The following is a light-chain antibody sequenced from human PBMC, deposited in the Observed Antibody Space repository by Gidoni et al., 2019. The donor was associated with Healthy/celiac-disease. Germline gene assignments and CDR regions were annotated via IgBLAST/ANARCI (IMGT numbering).Light chain of an antibody. CDR3: QQYYSSPCS. CDR2: WAS. J-gene: IGKJ2*04. Sequence: DIVMTQSPDALAVSLGEWATINCKSSQGVLYSSNNKNYLAWYQQKPGQPPKLLIYWASTRESGVPDRFSGSGSGTEFTLTISSLQAEDVAVYYCQQYYSSPCSFGQGTKLEIK. V-gene: IGKV4-1*01. CDR1: QGVLYSSNNKNY.